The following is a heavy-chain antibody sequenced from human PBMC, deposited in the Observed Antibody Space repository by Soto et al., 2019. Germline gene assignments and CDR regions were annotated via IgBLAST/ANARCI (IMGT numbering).Heavy chain of an antibody. J-gene: IGHJ6*02. CDR2: SIPIFGTA. Sequence: QVQLVQSGAEVKKPGSSVKVSCKASGGTFSSYAISWVRQAPGQGLEWMGGSIPIFGTAKHAQKFQGRVTITADESTRTADMELSSLRSEDTAVYYCARDRVVVVTTKLDYYYYGMDFWGQGTTVTVS. CDR3: ARDRVVVVTTKLDYYYYGMDF. CDR1: GGTFSSYA. V-gene: IGHV1-69*12. D-gene: IGHD2-21*02.